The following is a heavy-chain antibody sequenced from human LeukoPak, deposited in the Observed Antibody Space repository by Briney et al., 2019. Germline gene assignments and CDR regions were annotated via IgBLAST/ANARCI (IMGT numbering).Heavy chain of an antibody. J-gene: IGHJ4*02. D-gene: IGHD6-19*01. CDR1: GGSISSYY. Sequence: SETLSLTCTVSGGSISSYYWSWIRQPAGKGLEWIGRIYTSGSTNYNPSLKSRVTISVDTSKNQFSLKLSSVTAADTAVYYCARGPPGYSSGWPFDYWGQGTLVTVSS. CDR2: IYTSGST. V-gene: IGHV4-4*07. CDR3: ARGPPGYSSGWPFDY.